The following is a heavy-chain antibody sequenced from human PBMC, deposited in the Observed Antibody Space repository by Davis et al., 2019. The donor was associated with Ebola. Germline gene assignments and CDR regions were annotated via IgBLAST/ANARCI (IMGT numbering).Heavy chain of an antibody. V-gene: IGHV3-66*01. CDR2: IYSGGST. Sequence: PGGSLRLSCAASGFTLSDYYMSWIRQAPGKGLEWVSVIYSGGSTYYADSVKGRFTISRDNSKNTLYLQMNSLRAEDTAVYYCARVSAVAGLYWGQGTLVTVSS. CDR3: ARVSAVAGLY. J-gene: IGHJ4*02. D-gene: IGHD6-19*01. CDR1: GFTLSDYY.